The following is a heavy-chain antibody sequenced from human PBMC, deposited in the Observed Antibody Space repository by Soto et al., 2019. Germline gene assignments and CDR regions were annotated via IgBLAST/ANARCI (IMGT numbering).Heavy chain of an antibody. CDR2: IFYSGTT. CDR1: GGPFSSADYY. D-gene: IGHD5-12*01. J-gene: IGHJ4*02. CDR3: ARAREGYTLDS. V-gene: IGHV4-30-4*01. Sequence: QVQLHESGPGLVKPSQTLSLTCTVSGGPFSSADYYWTWIRQPPGKGLEWIGYIFYSGTTYYNPSLKSRLTISADTSQKQFSLKLSSVTAADTALYYCARAREGYTLDSWGQGTLVTVSS.